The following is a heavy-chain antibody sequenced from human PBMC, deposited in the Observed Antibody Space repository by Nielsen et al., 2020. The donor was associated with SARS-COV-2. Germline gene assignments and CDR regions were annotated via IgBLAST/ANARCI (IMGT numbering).Heavy chain of an antibody. CDR2: IYYSGST. Sequence: GSLRLSCTVSGGSISSYYWSWIRQPPGKGLEWIGYIYYSGSTNYNPSLKSRVTISVDTSKNQFSLKLSSVTAADTAVYYCARGGIVGAAAWLDAFDIWGQGTMVTVSS. CDR1: GGSISSYY. CDR3: ARGGIVGAAAWLDAFDI. V-gene: IGHV4-59*01. J-gene: IGHJ3*02. D-gene: IGHD1-26*01.